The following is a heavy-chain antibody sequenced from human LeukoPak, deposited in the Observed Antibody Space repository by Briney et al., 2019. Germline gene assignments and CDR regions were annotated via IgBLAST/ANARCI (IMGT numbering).Heavy chain of an antibody. J-gene: IGHJ6*03. CDR3: ARGPRYNFHYYYYYMDV. CDR2: IYYSGST. V-gene: IGHV4-59*12. CDR1: GGSISSYY. D-gene: IGHD1-1*01. Sequence: SETLSLTCTVSGGSISSYYWSWIRQPPGKGLEWIGYIYYSGSTNYNPSLKSRVTISVDTSKNQFSLKLSSVTAADTAVYYCARGPRYNFHYYYYYMDVWGKGTTVTVSS.